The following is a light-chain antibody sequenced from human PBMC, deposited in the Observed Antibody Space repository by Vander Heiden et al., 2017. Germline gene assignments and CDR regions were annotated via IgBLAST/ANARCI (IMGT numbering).Light chain of an antibody. V-gene: IGKV1-5*03. CDR2: KAS. Sequence: IQITQSPSTLSASVGDRVTITCRASQSISSWLAWYQQKPGKAPKLLIYKASSLESGVPSRFSGSGSGTEFTLTISSLQPDDFATYYCQQHNSYSRTFGQGTKVEIK. CDR3: QQHNSYSRT. J-gene: IGKJ1*01. CDR1: QSISSW.